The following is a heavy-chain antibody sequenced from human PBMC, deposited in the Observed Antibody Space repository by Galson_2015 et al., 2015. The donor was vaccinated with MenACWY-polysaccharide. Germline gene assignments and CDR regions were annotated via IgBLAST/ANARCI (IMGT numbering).Heavy chain of an antibody. CDR3: ARDQCSKRVCYTSVWDY. CDR1: GYPFTSFA. D-gene: IGHD2-8*01. Sequence: SVKVSCKASGYPFTSFAMHWARQAPGQRLEWMGWINVGTGNTQYSQRFQVRVTIIRDTSASTAYMELRSLRSEDTAVYYCARDQCSKRVCYTSVWDYWGQGTLVTVSS. CDR2: INVGTGNT. J-gene: IGHJ4*02. V-gene: IGHV1-3*01.